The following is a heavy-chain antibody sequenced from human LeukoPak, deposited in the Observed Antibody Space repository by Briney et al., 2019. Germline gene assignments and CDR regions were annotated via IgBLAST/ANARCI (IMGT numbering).Heavy chain of an antibody. D-gene: IGHD6-13*01. J-gene: IGHJ5*02. Sequence: PSETLSLTCTVSGGSISSSSYYWGWIRQPPGKGLEWIGSIYYSGSTYYNPSLKSRVTISVDTSKNQFSLKLSSVTAADTAVYYCARSSSGSWYGGSWFDPWGQGTLVTVSS. CDR1: GGSISSSSYY. V-gene: IGHV4-39*01. CDR2: IYYSGST. CDR3: ARSSSGSWYGGSWFDP.